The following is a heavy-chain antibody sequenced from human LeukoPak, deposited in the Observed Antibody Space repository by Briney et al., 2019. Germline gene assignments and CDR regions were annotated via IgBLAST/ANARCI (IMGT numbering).Heavy chain of an antibody. Sequence: PSETLSLTCAVSGASISGSGYYWGWIRQPPGKGLEWIGNIYSSGSTYYNPSLKSRVTISVDTSKNQFSLKLSSVTAADTAVYYCARHARYSYGLCDCWGQGTLVTVSS. V-gene: IGHV4-39*01. J-gene: IGHJ4*02. CDR1: GASISGSGYY. D-gene: IGHD5-18*01. CDR2: IYSSGST. CDR3: ARHARYSYGLCDC.